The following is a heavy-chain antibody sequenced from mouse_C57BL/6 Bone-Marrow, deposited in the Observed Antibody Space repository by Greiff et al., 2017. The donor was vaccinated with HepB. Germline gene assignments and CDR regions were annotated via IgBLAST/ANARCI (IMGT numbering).Heavy chain of an antibody. CDR2: ISDGGSYT. J-gene: IGHJ2*01. CDR3: AREDPTIVTFDY. D-gene: IGHD2-5*01. CDR1: GFTFSSYA. V-gene: IGHV5-4*01. Sequence: EVMLVESGGGLVKPGGSLKLSCAASGFTFSSYAMSWVRQTPEKRLEWVATISDGGSYTYYPDNVKGRFTISRDNAKNNLYLQMSHLKSEDTAMYYCAREDPTIVTFDYWGQGTTLTVSS.